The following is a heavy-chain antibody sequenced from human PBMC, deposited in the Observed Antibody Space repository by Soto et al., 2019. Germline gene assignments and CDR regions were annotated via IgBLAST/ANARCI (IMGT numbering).Heavy chain of an antibody. J-gene: IGHJ6*02. CDR2: ISSYNANT. CDR1: GYTFTSYG. CDR3: AREGVYRGAYYYYGMDV. Sequence: QVQLVQSGAEVKKPGASVKVSCKASGYTFTSYGISWVRQAPGQGLEWMGWISSYNANTNYEQKLKGRVTMTTDTSTNTAYRELSSLKFDDTAVYYCAREGVYRGAYYYYGMDVWGQGTTVTVSS. V-gene: IGHV1-18*01. D-gene: IGHD3-10*01.